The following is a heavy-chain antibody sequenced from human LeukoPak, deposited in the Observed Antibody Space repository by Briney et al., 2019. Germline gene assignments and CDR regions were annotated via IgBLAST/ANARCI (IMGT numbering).Heavy chain of an antibody. CDR2: IYYSGST. Sequence: SQTLSLTCTVSGGSISSGGYYWSWIRQHPGKGLEWIGYIYYSGSTYYNPSLKGRVTISVDTSKNQFSLKLSSVTAADTAVYYCARRSGDFWSGYYLFDPWGQGTLVTVSS. J-gene: IGHJ5*02. D-gene: IGHD3-3*01. V-gene: IGHV4-31*03. CDR1: GGSISSGGYY. CDR3: ARRSGDFWSGYYLFDP.